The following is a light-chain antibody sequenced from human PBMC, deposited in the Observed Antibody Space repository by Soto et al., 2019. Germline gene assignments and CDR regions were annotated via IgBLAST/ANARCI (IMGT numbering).Light chain of an antibody. V-gene: IGKV1-8*01. CDR3: LQHHSYPWT. CDR2: AAS. CDR1: QGISSY. Sequence: AIRMTQSPSSFSASTGDRVTITCRASQGISSYLAWYQQKPGKAPKRLISAASTLQSGVPSRFRGSGSGTEFSLTISGLQTEDIATYYCLQHHSYPWTFGQGTKVDIK. J-gene: IGKJ1*01.